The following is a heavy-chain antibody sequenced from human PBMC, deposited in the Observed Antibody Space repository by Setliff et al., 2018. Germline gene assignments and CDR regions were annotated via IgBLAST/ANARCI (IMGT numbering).Heavy chain of an antibody. J-gene: IGHJ4*03. CDR3: AREAKRNVVVVVAATPVY. Sequence: ASVKVSCKASGYTFTSYYMHWVRQAPGQGLEWMGIINPSGGSTSYAQKFQGRVTMTRDTSTSTVYMELSSLRSEDTAVYYCAREAKRNVVVVVAATPVYWGQGTMVTVSS. CDR2: INPSGGST. D-gene: IGHD2-15*01. V-gene: IGHV1-46*01. CDR1: GYTFTSYY.